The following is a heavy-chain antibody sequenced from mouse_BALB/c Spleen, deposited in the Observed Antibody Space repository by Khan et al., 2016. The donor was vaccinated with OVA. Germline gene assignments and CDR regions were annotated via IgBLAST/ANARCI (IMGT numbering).Heavy chain of an antibody. CDR2: IWGDGTT. CDR3: ARANYYYGSSSFPY. Sequence: QVQLKESGPGLVAPSQSLSITCTVSGFSLTAYGVNWVRQPPGKGLEWLGMIWGDGTTDYDSALKSRLSISKDNSKSQVFLKMNSLQTDDTARYYCARANYYYGSSSFPYWGQGTLVTVSA. D-gene: IGHD1-1*01. J-gene: IGHJ3*01. V-gene: IGHV2-6-7*01. CDR1: GFSLTAYG.